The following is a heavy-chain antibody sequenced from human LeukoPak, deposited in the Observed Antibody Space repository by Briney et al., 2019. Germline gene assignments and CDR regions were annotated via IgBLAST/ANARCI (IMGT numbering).Heavy chain of an antibody. CDR2: INHSGST. V-gene: IGHV4-38-2*02. J-gene: IGHJ5*02. CDR3: ARGRIAARQRNWFDP. Sequence: PSETLSLTCTVSGYSITSGYYWGWIRPPPGKGLEWIGEINHSGSTNYNPSLKNRVTISVDTSKNQFSLKLSSVTAADTAVYYCARGRIAARQRNWFDPWGQGTLVTVSS. D-gene: IGHD6-6*01. CDR1: GYSITSGYY.